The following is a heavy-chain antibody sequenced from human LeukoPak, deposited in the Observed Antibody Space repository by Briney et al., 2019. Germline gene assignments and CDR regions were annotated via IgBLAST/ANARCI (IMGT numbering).Heavy chain of an antibody. CDR1: GYTFTGYY. CDR2: INPSGGST. Sequence: ASVKVSCKASGYTFTGYYMHWVRQAPGQGLEWMGIINPSGGSTSYAQKFQGRVTMTRDMSTSTVYMELSSLRSEDTAVYYCARDRDYGGNGGYFDYWGQGTLVTVSS. D-gene: IGHD4-23*01. J-gene: IGHJ4*02. V-gene: IGHV1-46*01. CDR3: ARDRDYGGNGGYFDY.